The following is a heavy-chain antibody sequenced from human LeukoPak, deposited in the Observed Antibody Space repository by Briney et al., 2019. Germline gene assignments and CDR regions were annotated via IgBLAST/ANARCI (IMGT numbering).Heavy chain of an antibody. D-gene: IGHD6-19*01. V-gene: IGHV1-69*13. CDR3: ALSGTRYNSAWCRI. J-gene: IGHJ4*02. CDR2: IIPIFGTA. Sequence: GASVKVSCKASGGTFSSYAISWVRQAPGQGLEWMGGIIPIFGTANYAQKFRGRVTITADESTSTAYMELSSLRSEDTAVYYCALSGTRYNSAWCRIWGQGTLVTVSS. CDR1: GGTFSSYA.